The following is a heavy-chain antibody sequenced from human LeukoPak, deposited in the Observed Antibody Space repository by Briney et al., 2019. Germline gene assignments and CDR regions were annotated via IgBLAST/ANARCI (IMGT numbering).Heavy chain of an antibody. V-gene: IGHV3-7*04. Sequence: SLTLSCAASRFTFSSYGKIWVRQGPGKGLEWVASIKQDGSEKQYVDSLKGRFTISRDNAKNSLYLQMNSLRAEDTAVYYCARLAVAATGAFDIWGQGTMVTVSS. CDR3: ARLAVAATGAFDI. CDR2: IKQDGSEK. D-gene: IGHD6-19*01. CDR1: RFTFSSYG. J-gene: IGHJ3*02.